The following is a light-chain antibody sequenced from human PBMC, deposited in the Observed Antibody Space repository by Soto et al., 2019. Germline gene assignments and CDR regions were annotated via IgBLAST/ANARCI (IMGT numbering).Light chain of an antibody. J-gene: IGKJ4*01. CDR1: QSVRSSF. Sequence: EIVMTQSPATLSVSPGERATLSCRASQSVRSSFLAWYQQKPGQAPSLLIYGASTRATGIPARFSGSGSGTEFTLTINSLQSEDFAVYYCQQYSNWPLTFGQGTKVDI. CDR2: GAS. CDR3: QQYSNWPLT. V-gene: IGKV3-15*01.